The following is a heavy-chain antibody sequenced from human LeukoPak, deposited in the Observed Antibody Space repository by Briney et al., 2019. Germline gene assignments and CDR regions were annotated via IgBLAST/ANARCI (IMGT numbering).Heavy chain of an antibody. CDR2: IIPIFGTA. CDR3: ARVPCSSTSCYFVPDNWFDP. J-gene: IGHJ5*02. V-gene: IGHV1-69*13. D-gene: IGHD2-2*01. CDR1: GGTFSSYA. Sequence: SVKVSCKASGGTFSSYAISWVRQAPGQGLEWMGGIIPIFGTANYAQKFQGRVTITADESTSTAYMELSSLRSEDTAVYYCARVPCSSTSCYFVPDNWFDPWGQGTLVTVSS.